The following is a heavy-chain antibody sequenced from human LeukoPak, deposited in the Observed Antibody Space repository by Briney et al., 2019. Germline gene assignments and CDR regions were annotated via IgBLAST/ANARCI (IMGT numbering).Heavy chain of an antibody. CDR3: ARDRGHIVVVTAIFYYYGMDV. Sequence: GGSLRLSCAASGFMFSSHGMNWVRQAPGKGLEWVSYIGSGSRTTYYADSVKARFTISRDNSKNTLYLQMNSLRAEDTAVYYCARDRGHIVVVTAIFYYYGMDVWGQGTTVTVSS. D-gene: IGHD2-21*02. CDR2: IGSGSRTT. J-gene: IGHJ6*02. V-gene: IGHV3-48*01. CDR1: GFMFSSHG.